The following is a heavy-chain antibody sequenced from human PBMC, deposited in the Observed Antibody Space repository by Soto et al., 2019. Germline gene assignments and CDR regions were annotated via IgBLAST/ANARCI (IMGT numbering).Heavy chain of an antibody. CDR3: ARDLSYYDSSGYYPLGNYYGMDV. J-gene: IGHJ6*02. Sequence: ASVKVSCKASGYTFTGYYMHWVRQAPGQGLEWMGWINPNSSGTNYAQKLQGWDTMTRDTSISTAYKELSRLRSDDTALYYCARDLSYYDSSGYYPLGNYYGMDVWGQGTTVTVSS. CDR1: GYTFTGYY. CDR2: INPNSSGT. V-gene: IGHV1-2*04. D-gene: IGHD3-22*01.